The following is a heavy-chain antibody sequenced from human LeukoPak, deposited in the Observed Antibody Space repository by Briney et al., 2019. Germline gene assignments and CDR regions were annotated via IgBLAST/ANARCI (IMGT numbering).Heavy chain of an antibody. D-gene: IGHD2-15*01. CDR2: IRGKSAGGTT. J-gene: IGHJ3*02. Sequence: GGSLRLSCAVSGVPFNNAWMSWVRQAPGKGLEWVGRIRGKSAGGTTDYAAPVKGRFTILKDDSENTLYLQMNSLTTEDTAVYYCTWLYSDAFNIWGQGTMVTVSS. CDR1: GVPFNNAW. V-gene: IGHV3-15*01. CDR3: TWLYSDAFNI.